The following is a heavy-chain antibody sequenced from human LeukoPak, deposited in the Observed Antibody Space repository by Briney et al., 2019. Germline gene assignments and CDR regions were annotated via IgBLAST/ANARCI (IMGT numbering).Heavy chain of an antibody. V-gene: IGHV4-4*07. Sequence: PSETLSLTCTVSGGSIIGYYWSWVRQSAGKGLEWIGRIYPSGSTEYNTSLKSRVTKSVDMSKKQFSLKLTSVTAADTAVYYCARLKFYDSTGYTPGYYMDVWGKGTTVTVSS. D-gene: IGHD3-22*01. J-gene: IGHJ6*03. CDR2: IYPSGST. CDR1: GGSIIGYY. CDR3: ARLKFYDSTGYTPGYYMDV.